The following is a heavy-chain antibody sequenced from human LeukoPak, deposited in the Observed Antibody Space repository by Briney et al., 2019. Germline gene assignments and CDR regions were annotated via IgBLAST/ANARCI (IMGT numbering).Heavy chain of an antibody. J-gene: IGHJ6*02. Sequence: GGSLRLSCAASGFTFRNYAMTWVRQAPGKGLDWVALIGARDGRTYYADPVKGRFTISRDNFKNTLYLQMNSLRAEDTAIYYCAKGLYDYALDVWGQGTAVTVSS. CDR3: AKGLYDYALDV. V-gene: IGHV3-23*01. CDR1: GFTFRNYA. CDR2: IGARDGRT.